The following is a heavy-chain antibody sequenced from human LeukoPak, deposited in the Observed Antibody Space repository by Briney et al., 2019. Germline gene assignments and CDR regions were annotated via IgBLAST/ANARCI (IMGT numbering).Heavy chain of an antibody. CDR3: ARERTMTSFDY. CDR2: INPNSGGT. CDR1: GYTFTGYY. J-gene: IGHJ4*02. D-gene: IGHD3-22*01. Sequence: ASVKVSCKASGYTFTGYYMHWVRQAPGQGLEWMGWINPNSGGTNYAQKFQGRVTMTRDTPISTVYMELSRLRSDDTAVYYCARERTMTSFDYWGQGTLVTVSA. V-gene: IGHV1-2*02.